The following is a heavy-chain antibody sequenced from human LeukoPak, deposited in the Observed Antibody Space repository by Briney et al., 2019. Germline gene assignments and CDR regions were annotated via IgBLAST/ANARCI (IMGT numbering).Heavy chain of an antibody. CDR1: GGSFSGYY. Sequence: SETLSLTCAVYGGSFSGYYWSWIRQPPGKGLEWIGEINHSGSTNYNPSLKSRVTISVDTSKNQFSLKLSSVTAADTAVYYCARHVLRFLEWLPALNWFDPWGQGTLVTVSS. D-gene: IGHD3-3*01. CDR3: ARHVLRFLEWLPALNWFDP. J-gene: IGHJ5*02. V-gene: IGHV4-34*01. CDR2: INHSGST.